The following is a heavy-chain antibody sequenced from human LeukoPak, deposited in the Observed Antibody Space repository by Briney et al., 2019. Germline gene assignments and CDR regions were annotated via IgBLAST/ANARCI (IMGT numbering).Heavy chain of an antibody. CDR2: ISDSGGNT. D-gene: IGHD3-3*01. CDR1: GFSLNNNA. J-gene: IGHJ4*02. V-gene: IGHV3-23*01. CDR3: ARAWRRDAFWSGYNGGDS. Sequence: QPGESLRLSCAASGFSLNNNAMTWVRQAPGKGLEWVSAISDSGGNTYYADSVKGRFTISRDNSKNTLYLQMNSLRAEDTAVYYCARAWRRDAFWSGYNGGDSWGQGTLVSVSS.